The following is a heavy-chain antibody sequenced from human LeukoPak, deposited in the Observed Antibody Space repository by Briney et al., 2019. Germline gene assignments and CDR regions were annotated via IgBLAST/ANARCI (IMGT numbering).Heavy chain of an antibody. Sequence: PGGSLRLSCAASGFTLTSYTMSWVRQPPGKGLEWVAPISGSGGSTDYADSVKGRFTISRDNSKNTVYVQMNSLRAEDTAVYYCAKGSGYGGPPDWGQGTLVSVSA. J-gene: IGHJ4*02. V-gene: IGHV3-23*01. D-gene: IGHD5-12*01. CDR1: GFTLTSYT. CDR2: ISGSGGST. CDR3: AKGSGYGGPPD.